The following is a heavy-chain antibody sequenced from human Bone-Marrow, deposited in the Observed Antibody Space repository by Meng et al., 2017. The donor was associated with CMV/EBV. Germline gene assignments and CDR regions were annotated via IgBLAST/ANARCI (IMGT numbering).Heavy chain of an antibody. Sequence: SETLSLTCTVSGGSISSSSSYWGWIRQPPGKGLEWIGSIYYSGSTYYNPSLKSRVTISVDTSKNQFSLKLSSVTAADTAVYYCARDPAYCGGDCSPDAFDIWGQGTMVTVSS. J-gene: IGHJ3*02. V-gene: IGHV4-39*07. CDR2: IYYSGST. CDR1: GGSISSSSSY. D-gene: IGHD2-21*01. CDR3: ARDPAYCGGDCSPDAFDI.